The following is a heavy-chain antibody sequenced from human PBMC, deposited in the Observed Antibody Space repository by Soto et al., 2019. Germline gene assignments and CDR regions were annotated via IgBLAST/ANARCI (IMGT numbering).Heavy chain of an antibody. Sequence: LSLTCAVYGGSFSGYYWSWIRQPPGKGLEWIGEINHSGSTNYNPSLKSRVTISVDTSKNQFSLKLSSVTAADTAVYYCARGPRGRTWFDPWGQGTLVTVSS. CDR1: GGSFSGYY. J-gene: IGHJ5*02. V-gene: IGHV4-34*01. CDR2: INHSGST. CDR3: ARGPRGRTWFDP.